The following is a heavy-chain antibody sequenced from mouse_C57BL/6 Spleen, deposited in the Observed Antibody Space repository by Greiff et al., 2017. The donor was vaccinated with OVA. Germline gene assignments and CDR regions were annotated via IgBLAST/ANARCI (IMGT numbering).Heavy chain of an antibody. D-gene: IGHD2-3*01. CDR3: ARGGMVTPYFDY. CDR1: GYTFTSYW. J-gene: IGHJ2*01. V-gene: IGHV1-55*01. Sequence: VQLQQPGAELVKPGASVKMSCKASGYTFTSYWITWVKQRPAQGLEWIGDIYPGSGSTNYNEKFKSKATLTVDTSSSTAYMQLSSLTSEDSAVYYCARGGMVTPYFDYWGQGTTLTVSS. CDR2: IYPGSGST.